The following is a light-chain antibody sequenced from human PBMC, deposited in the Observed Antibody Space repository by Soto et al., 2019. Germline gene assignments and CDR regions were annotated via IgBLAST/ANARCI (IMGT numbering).Light chain of an antibody. J-gene: IGKJ1*01. CDR2: DVS. V-gene: IGKV1-5*01. Sequence: DIQMTQSPSTLSASVGDRVTITCRASQSISTWLAWYQQKPGKAPKLLIYDVSSLESGVPSRFSGSGSGTEFTLTISSLQPDDFATYYCQHCNTSWTFGQGIKVEIK. CDR1: QSISTW. CDR3: QHCNTSWT.